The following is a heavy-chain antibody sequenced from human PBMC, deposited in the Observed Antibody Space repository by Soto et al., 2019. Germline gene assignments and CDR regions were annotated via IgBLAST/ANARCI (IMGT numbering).Heavy chain of an antibody. V-gene: IGHV1-69*10. CDR3: ARGPAQFDP. J-gene: IGHJ5*02. Sequence: SVKVSCKASGGSFSSLVISWLRQAPGQGPEWMGGINPMLGVANFAQKFQDRVTITTDESTTTAYMELSSLRSEDTAVYYCARGPAQFDPWGQGTLVTVSS. CDR1: GGSFSSLV. D-gene: IGHD2-2*01. CDR2: INPMLGVA.